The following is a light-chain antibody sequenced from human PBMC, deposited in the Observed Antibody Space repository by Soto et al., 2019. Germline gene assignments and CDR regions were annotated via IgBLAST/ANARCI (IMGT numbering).Light chain of an antibody. Sequence: QSVLTQPASVSGSPGQSITISCTGTSSDVGGYDYVSWYQQQPGKAPKLMIYDVNNWASGVSGRFSGSKSGTTASLTISGLQAEDEANYYCTSYTPGGAFVVFGGGTKLTVL. CDR3: TSYTPGGAFVV. CDR2: DVN. V-gene: IGLV2-14*03. CDR1: SSDVGGYDY. J-gene: IGLJ2*01.